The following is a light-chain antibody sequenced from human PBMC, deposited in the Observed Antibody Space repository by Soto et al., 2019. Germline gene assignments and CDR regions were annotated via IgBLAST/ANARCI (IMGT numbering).Light chain of an antibody. CDR3: QHCQPYGDSPPLT. V-gene: IGKV3-15*01. J-gene: IGKJ4*01. CDR2: GAS. CDR1: QSVSIN. Sequence: EIVMTQSPATLSVSLGERATLSCRASQSVSINLAWYQQKPGQAPRVLIYGASTRATDIPARFRGTGSGTEFTLTISSLQSEDFAVYYCQHCQPYGDSPPLTFGGGTKVEIK.